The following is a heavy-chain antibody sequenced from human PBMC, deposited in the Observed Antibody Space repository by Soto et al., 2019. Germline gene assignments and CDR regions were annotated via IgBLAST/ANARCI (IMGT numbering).Heavy chain of an antibody. CDR2: INVDGSIT. V-gene: IGHV3-74*01. CDR3: VTGGR. J-gene: IGHJ4*01. CDR1: GFSFSNSW. D-gene: IGHD5-12*01. Sequence: EVQLVESGGGLVQPGGSLRLSCAASGFSFSNSWMYWFRQAPGKGLVWVSRINVDGSITSHADSVRGRFTISTDNANNSLYLQMNSLIAEDTAVYYCVTGGRWGQGTLVTVSS.